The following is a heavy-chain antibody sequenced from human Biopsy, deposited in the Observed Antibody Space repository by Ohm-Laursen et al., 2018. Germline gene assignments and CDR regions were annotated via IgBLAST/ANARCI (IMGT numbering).Heavy chain of an antibody. D-gene: IGHD3-16*01. V-gene: IGHV3-21*01. CDR3: AREQPALSDGGSWFDS. J-gene: IGHJ5*01. Sequence: GSLRLSCAAAGFPFTGFSMDWVRQAPGKGLEWVASITSGSSYIYYADSVKGRFTISRDNPKNSLYLQMNSLRADDSAVYFCAREQPALSDGGSWFDSWGQGTLVIVSS. CDR2: ITSGSSYI. CDR1: GFPFTGFS.